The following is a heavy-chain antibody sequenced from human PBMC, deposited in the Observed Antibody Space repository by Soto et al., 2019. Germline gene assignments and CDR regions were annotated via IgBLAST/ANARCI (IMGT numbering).Heavy chain of an antibody. D-gene: IGHD3-10*01. CDR2: IIPIFGTT. J-gene: IGHJ6*02. Sequence: QVQLVQSGAEVKKPGSSVKVSCKASGGTFSSYVISWVRQAPGQGLEWMGGIIPIFGTTKYAQTFQGRVTITADESTSTAYMELSSLRSAATALYYCERHSSGTVYALYYYFSAMEVWGQGTKVTVSS. V-gene: IGHV1-69*01. CDR3: ERHSSGTVYALYYYFSAMEV. CDR1: GGTFSSYV.